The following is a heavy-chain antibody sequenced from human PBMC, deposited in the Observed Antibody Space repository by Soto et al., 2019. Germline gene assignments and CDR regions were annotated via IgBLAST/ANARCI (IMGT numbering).Heavy chain of an antibody. CDR2: IYHSGST. J-gene: IGHJ6*02. CDR1: GGSISSSNW. Sequence: SETLSLTCAVSGGSISSSNWWSWVRQPPGKGLEWIGEIYHSGSTNYNPSLKSRVTISVDKSKNQFSLKLSSVTAADTAVYYCARGLSPFLEWLSTRGDYYYGMDVWGQGTTVTVSS. V-gene: IGHV4-4*02. CDR3: ARGLSPFLEWLSTRGDYYYGMDV. D-gene: IGHD3-3*01.